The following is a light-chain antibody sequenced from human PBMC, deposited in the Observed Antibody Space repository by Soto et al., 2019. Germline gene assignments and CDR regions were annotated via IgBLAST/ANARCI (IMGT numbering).Light chain of an antibody. J-gene: IGKJ5*01. CDR1: QSVSSSY. V-gene: IGKV3-20*01. CDR2: GAS. CDR3: QQYGSSIN. Sequence: EVVMTQSPATLSVPPGEGVTLSCRASQSVSSSYLAWYQQKPGQAPRLLIYGASSRATGIPDRFSGSGSGTDFTLTISRLEPEDFAVYYCQQYGSSINFGQGTRLEIK.